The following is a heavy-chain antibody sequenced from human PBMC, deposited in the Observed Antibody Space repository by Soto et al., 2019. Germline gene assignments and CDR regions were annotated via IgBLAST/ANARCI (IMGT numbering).Heavy chain of an antibody. CDR1: GGSISSSSYY. CDR3: ARVLFGSNCWFDP. CDR2: IYYSGST. Sequence: SETLSLTCTVSGGSISSSSYYWGWIRQPPGKGLEWIGSIYYSGSTYYNPSLKSRVTISVDTSKNQFSLKLSSVTAADTAVYYCARVLFGSNCWFDPWGQGTLGTVSS. D-gene: IGHD3-16*01. J-gene: IGHJ5*02. V-gene: IGHV4-39*07.